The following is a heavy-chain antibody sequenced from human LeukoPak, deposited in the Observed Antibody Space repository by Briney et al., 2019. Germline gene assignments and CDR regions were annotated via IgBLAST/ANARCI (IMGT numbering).Heavy chain of an antibody. Sequence: GGSLRLSCAASGFTFSSYWMHWVRQAPGKGLVWVSRINSDGSSTSYADSVKGRFTISRDNAKNTLYLQMNSLRAEDTAVYYCAKPDCSGGSCYPNWFDPWGQGTLVTVSS. V-gene: IGHV3-74*01. J-gene: IGHJ5*02. CDR1: GFTFSSYW. CDR2: INSDGSST. D-gene: IGHD2-15*01. CDR3: AKPDCSGGSCYPNWFDP.